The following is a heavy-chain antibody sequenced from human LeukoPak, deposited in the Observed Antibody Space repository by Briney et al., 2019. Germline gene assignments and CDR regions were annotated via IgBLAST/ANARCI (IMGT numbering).Heavy chain of an antibody. D-gene: IGHD2-15*01. CDR3: ARAATVQEYYFDY. Sequence: SVKVSCKASGGTFSSYAISWVRPAPGQGLEWMGGIIPIFGTANYAQKFQGRVTITADESTSTAYMELSSLRSEDTAVYYCARAATVQEYYFDYWGQGTLVTVSS. V-gene: IGHV1-69*01. CDR2: IIPIFGTA. J-gene: IGHJ4*02. CDR1: GGTFSSYA.